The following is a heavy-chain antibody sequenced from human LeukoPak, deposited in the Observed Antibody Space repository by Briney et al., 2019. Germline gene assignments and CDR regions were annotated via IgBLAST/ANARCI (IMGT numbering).Heavy chain of an antibody. V-gene: IGHV4-61*02. J-gene: IGHJ4*02. D-gene: IGHD7-27*01. CDR1: GGSISSGSYY. Sequence: SQTLSLTCTVSGGSISSGSYYWSWIRQPAGKGLEWIGRIYTSGSTSYNPSLKSRVTISVDTSKNQFSLKLSSVTAADTAVYYCAREEANWGCLDYWGQGTLVTVSS. CDR2: IYTSGST. CDR3: AREEANWGCLDY.